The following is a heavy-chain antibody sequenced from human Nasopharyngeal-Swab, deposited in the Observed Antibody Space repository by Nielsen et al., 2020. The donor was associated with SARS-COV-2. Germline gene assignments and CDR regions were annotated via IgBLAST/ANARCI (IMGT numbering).Heavy chain of an antibody. CDR3: ARGGWLRRSYYYSYYYMDV. D-gene: IGHD5-12*01. CDR2: IIPIIDAA. CDR1: GGTFSSYA. V-gene: IGHV1-69*06. Sequence: SVLVSCKASGGTFSSYAISWVRQAPGQRLEWMGGIIPIIDAAKYGQKFQGRVAITADKSTSTAYMELRSLRSDDTGVYYCARGGWLRRSYYYSYYYMDVWGKGTTVSVSS. J-gene: IGHJ6*03.